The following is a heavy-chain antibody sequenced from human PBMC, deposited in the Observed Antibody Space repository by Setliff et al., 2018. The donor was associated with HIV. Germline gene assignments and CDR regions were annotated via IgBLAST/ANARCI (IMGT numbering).Heavy chain of an antibody. J-gene: IGHJ4*02. CDR2: IYWNDDK. CDR1: GISLTTNEVG. CDR3: AHRLSYYDTSGYYSYYFDY. V-gene: IGHV2-5*01. Sequence: SGPTLVNPAQTLTLTCSFSGISLTTNEVGVGWIRQPPGKALEWLALIYWNDDKRYSPSLKSRLTITKDTSKNQVVLTMTNMDPVDTATYYCAHRLSYYDTSGYYSYYFDYWGQGTLVTVSS. D-gene: IGHD3-22*01.